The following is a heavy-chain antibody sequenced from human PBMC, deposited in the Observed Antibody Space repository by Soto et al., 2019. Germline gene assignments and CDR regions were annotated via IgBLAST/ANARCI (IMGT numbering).Heavy chain of an antibody. V-gene: IGHV3-30*03. CDR1: GFTFSSYG. J-gene: IGHJ6*02. CDR2: ISYDGSNK. Sequence: PGGSLRLSCAASGFTFSSYGMHWVRQAPGKGLEWVAVISYDGSNKYYADSVKGRFTISRDNSKNTLYLQMNSLRAEDTAVYYCATDSGGKSMDVWGHGTTVTVSS. CDR3: ATDSGGKSMDV. D-gene: IGHD3-10*01.